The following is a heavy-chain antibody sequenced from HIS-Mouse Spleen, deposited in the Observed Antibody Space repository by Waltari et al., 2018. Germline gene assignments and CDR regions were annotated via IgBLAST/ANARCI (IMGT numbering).Heavy chain of an antibody. CDR1: GFSLSTSGMC. V-gene: IGHV2-70*15. CDR2: IACDDDK. Sequence: QVTLRESGPALVKPTQTLTLTCTFSGFSLSTSGMCVSWIRQPPGKALEWLARIACDDDKYYSTSLKTRLTITKDTTKNQVVLTMTNMDPVDTATYYGARIAEGYSSGWYAFDYWGQGTLVTVSS. D-gene: IGHD6-19*01. CDR3: ARIAEGYSSGWYAFDY. J-gene: IGHJ4*02.